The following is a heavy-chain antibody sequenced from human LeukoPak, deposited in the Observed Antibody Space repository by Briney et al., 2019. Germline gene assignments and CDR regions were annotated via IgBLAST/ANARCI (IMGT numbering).Heavy chain of an antibody. Sequence: ASVKVSCKASGYTFTSYGISWVRQAPGQGLEWMGWISAYNGNTNYAQKLQGRVTMTTDTSTSTAYMELRSLRSDDTAVYYCARGVIHYHGSGSSPLVYWGQGTLVTVSS. CDR2: ISAYNGNT. D-gene: IGHD3-10*01. V-gene: IGHV1-18*01. CDR3: ARGVIHYHGSGSSPLVY. J-gene: IGHJ4*02. CDR1: GYTFTSYG.